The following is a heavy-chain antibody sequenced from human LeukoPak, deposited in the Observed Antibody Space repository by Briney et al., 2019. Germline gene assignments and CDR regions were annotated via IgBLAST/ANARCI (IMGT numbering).Heavy chain of an antibody. J-gene: IGHJ3*02. V-gene: IGHV3-11*01. D-gene: IGHD1-7*01. CDR2: ISDSGNTI. CDR1: GFTFSDYY. Sequence: GGSLRLSCAASGFTFSDYYMSWIRQAPGKGLEWVSYISDSGNTIHSADSVKGRFTISRDNAKNSLHLQMNSLRAEDTAVYYCARARDNWNYEAFDIWGQGTMVTVSS. CDR3: ARARDNWNYEAFDI.